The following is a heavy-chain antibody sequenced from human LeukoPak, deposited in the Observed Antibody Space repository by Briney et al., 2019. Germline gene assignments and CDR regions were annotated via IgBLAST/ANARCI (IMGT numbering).Heavy chain of an antibody. Sequence: ASVKVSCKASGYTFTSYAMHWVRQAPGQRLEWMGWINAGNGNTKYSQKFQGRVTITRDTSASTAYMELSSLRSEDTAVYYCARDYLRLGELSLDAENYFDYWGQGTLVTVSS. CDR3: ARDYLRLGELSLDAENYFDY. V-gene: IGHV1-3*01. CDR2: INAGNGNT. J-gene: IGHJ4*02. CDR1: GYTFTSYA. D-gene: IGHD3-16*02.